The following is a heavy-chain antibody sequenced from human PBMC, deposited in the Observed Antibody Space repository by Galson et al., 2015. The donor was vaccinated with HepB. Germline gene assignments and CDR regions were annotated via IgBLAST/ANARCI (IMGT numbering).Heavy chain of an antibody. Sequence: SVKVSCKVPGYTVNELSMHWVRQAPGKGLEWMGGFDPEDGETIYAQKFQGRVTMTEDTSTDTAYMELSSLRSEDTAVYYCATDLASGSYSGDFDNWGQGTMVTVSS. J-gene: IGHJ3*02. V-gene: IGHV1-24*01. D-gene: IGHD1-26*01. CDR1: GYTVNELS. CDR2: FDPEDGET. CDR3: ATDLASGSYSGDFDN.